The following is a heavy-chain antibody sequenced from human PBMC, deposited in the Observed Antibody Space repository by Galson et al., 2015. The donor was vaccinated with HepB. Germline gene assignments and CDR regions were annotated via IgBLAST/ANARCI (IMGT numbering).Heavy chain of an antibody. J-gene: IGHJ1*01. D-gene: IGHD3-10*01. CDR1: GGCFRGFS. CDR3: ASTEGVSEYFQH. CDR2: INHSGST. Sequence: ETLALPCAVYGGCFRGFSLTWVRQAPGEGREGVWGINHSGSTNYNPSLKSRVTISVNTSKNQFSLKLSSVTAADTAVYYCASTEGVSEYFQHWGQGTLVTVSS. V-gene: IGHV4-34*01.